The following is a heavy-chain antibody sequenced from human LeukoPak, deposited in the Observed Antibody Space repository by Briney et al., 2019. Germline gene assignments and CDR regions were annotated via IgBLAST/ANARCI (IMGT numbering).Heavy chain of an antibody. V-gene: IGHV3-73*01. Sequence: GGSLRLSCTVSGFTFSGSALHWVRQASGKGLEWVGRIRSTANGYATAYAASVKGRFTISRDDSKNTAYLQMDSLKTEDTAVYYCTGNYYGSGSYADFDYWGQGTLVTVSS. CDR1: GFTFSGSA. J-gene: IGHJ4*02. CDR2: IRSTANGYAT. CDR3: TGNYYGSGSYADFDY. D-gene: IGHD3-10*01.